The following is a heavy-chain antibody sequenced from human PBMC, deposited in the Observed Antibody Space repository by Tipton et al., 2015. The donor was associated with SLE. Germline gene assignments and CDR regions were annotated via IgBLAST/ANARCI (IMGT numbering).Heavy chain of an antibody. V-gene: IGHV4-39*07. CDR3: ARGWGQDYYLDAFDI. J-gene: IGHJ3*02. CDR1: GGSISSSSYY. CDR2: IYYSGST. Sequence: TLSLTCTVSGGSISSSSYYWGWIRQPPGKGLEWIGSIYYSGSTNYNPSLKSRVTISVDTSKNQFSLKLSSVTAADTAVYYCARGWGQDYYLDAFDIWGQGTMVTVSS. D-gene: IGHD3-10*01.